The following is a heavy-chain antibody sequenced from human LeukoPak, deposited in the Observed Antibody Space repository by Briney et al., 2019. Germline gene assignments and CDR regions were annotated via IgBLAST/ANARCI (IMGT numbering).Heavy chain of an antibody. Sequence: GGSLRLSCAASGFTFSSYEMNWVRQAPGKGLEWVSYISSSGSTIYYADSVKGRFTISRDNAKNSLYLQMNSVRAEDTAVYYCARAEYSSSWYGVNWFDPWGQGTLVTVSS. CDR2: ISSSGSTI. D-gene: IGHD6-13*01. J-gene: IGHJ5*02. CDR3: ARAEYSSSWYGVNWFDP. V-gene: IGHV3-48*03. CDR1: GFTFSSYE.